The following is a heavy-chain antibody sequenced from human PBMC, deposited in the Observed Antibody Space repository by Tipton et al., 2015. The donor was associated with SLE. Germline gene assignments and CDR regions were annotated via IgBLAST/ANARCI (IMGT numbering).Heavy chain of an antibody. CDR3: AKGVGGPDGMDV. D-gene: IGHD3-16*01. Sequence: SGLKFSFYGMHWVRQSPGKGLEWVALISFDGRIKSYAESVKGRFTISRDNSKKTLFLQMSSLRPDDTALYYCAKGVGGPDGMDVWGQGTTVSVSS. CDR2: ISFDGRIK. J-gene: IGHJ6*02. CDR1: GLKFSFYG. V-gene: IGHV3-30*02.